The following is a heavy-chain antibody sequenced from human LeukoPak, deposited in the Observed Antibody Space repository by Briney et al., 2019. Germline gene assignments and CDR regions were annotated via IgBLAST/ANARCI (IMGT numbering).Heavy chain of an antibody. D-gene: IGHD2-2*01. V-gene: IGHV3-66*02. CDR3: ARGEYQLPQGN. CDR1: GFPDSNKH. CDR2: IYSGGST. J-gene: IGHJ4*02. Sequence: GGSQTLPCTPSGFPDSNKHKMGVRQARERGLEWVSVIYSGGSTYYADSVKGRFTISRDNSNNTLYLQMNSLRAEDTAVYYCARGEYQLPQGNWGQGTLVTVSS.